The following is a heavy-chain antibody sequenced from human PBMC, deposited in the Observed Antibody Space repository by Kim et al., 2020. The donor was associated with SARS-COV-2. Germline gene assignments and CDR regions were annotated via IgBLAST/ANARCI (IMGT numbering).Heavy chain of an antibody. CDR3: ARDRIDSGSYYDYYGMDV. D-gene: IGHD1-26*01. J-gene: IGHJ6*02. Sequence: KGRFTISRDNSKNTLYLQMNSLRAEDTAVYYCARDRIDSGSYYDYYGMDVWGQGTTVTVSS. V-gene: IGHV3-53*01.